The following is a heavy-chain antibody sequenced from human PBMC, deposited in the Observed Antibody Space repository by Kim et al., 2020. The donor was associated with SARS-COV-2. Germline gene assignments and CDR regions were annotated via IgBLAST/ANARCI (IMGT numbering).Heavy chain of an antibody. CDR2: ISGSSNYI. J-gene: IGHJ4*02. Sequence: GGSLRLSCAASGFTFSSYSFNWVRQAPGKGLEWVASISGSSNYIYYADSVKGRFTIARDNAKKSLYLQMNSLRAEDTAVYYCAREIRNYYDRSGYYPYYFDSWGQGTLVTVSS. CDR3: AREIRNYYDRSGYYPYYFDS. D-gene: IGHD3-22*01. V-gene: IGHV3-21*01. CDR1: GFTFSSYS.